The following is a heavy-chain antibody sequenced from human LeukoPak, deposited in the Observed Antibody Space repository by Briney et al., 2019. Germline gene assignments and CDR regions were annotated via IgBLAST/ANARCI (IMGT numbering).Heavy chain of an antibody. Sequence: SETLSLTCAVYGGSFSGYYWSWIRQPPGKGLEWIGEINHSGSTNYNPSLKSRVTISLDTSKNQFSLKLSTVTAADTTVYYCATSGGMQELVTEYFQDWGQGNLVTVSS. CDR1: GGSFSGYY. J-gene: IGHJ1*01. V-gene: IGHV4-34*01. D-gene: IGHD6-13*01. CDR3: ATSGGMQELVTEYFQD. CDR2: INHSGST.